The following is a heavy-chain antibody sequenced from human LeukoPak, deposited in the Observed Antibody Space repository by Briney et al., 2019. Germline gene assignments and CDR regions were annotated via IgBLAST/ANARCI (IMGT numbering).Heavy chain of an antibody. J-gene: IGHJ6*02. CDR3: ARDIRVSSGWGYYYYGMDV. Sequence: SETLSLTCTVSGVSISSYYWSWIRQPAGKGLEWIGRIYTSGSTNYNPSLKSRVTMSVDTSKNQFSLTLSSVTAADTAVYYCARDIRVSSGWGYYYYGMDVWGQGTTVTVSS. CDR1: GVSISSYY. V-gene: IGHV4-4*07. D-gene: IGHD6-19*01. CDR2: IYTSGST.